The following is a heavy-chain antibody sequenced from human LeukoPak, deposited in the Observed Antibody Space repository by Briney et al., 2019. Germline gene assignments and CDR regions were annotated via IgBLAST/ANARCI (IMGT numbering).Heavy chain of an antibody. J-gene: IGHJ4*02. V-gene: IGHV6-1*01. Sequence: SQTLSLTCAISGDSVSSKSTAWNWIRQSPSRGLEWLGRTYYRSKWYTGYAVSVKGRITINPDTSKNQFSLKLSSVTAADTAVYYCASPHGGFYDSSPKHPPPPSYWGQGTLVTASS. CDR3: ASPHGGFYDSSPKHPPPPSY. CDR1: GDSVSSKSTA. D-gene: IGHD3-22*01. CDR2: TYYRSKWYT.